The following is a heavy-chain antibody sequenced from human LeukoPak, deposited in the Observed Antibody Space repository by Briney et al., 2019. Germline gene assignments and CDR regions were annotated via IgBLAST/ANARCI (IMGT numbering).Heavy chain of an antibody. D-gene: IGHD3-10*01. CDR3: AKNWFGELLGIDY. CDR2: IRYDGSNK. Sequence: GGSLRLSCAASGFTFSSYGIHWVRQAPGKGLEWVAFIRYDGSNKYYADSVKGRFTISRDNSKNTLYLQMNSLRAEDTAVYYCAKNWFGELLGIDYWRQRTLVTVSS. V-gene: IGHV3-30*02. CDR1: GFTFSSYG. J-gene: IGHJ4*02.